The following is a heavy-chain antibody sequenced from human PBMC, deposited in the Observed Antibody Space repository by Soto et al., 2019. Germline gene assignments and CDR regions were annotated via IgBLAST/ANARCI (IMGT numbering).Heavy chain of an antibody. V-gene: IGHV1-2*02. Sequence: ASVKVSCKASGYTFTGYCMHWVRQAPGQGLEWMGWVNPNNGGTNYAQKFQGRVTMTRDTSINTAYMELSRLRSDDTAVYYCARERNLVATISFDYWGQGTLVTVSS. D-gene: IGHD5-12*01. CDR1: GYTFTGYC. J-gene: IGHJ4*02. CDR2: VNPNNGGT. CDR3: ARERNLVATISFDY.